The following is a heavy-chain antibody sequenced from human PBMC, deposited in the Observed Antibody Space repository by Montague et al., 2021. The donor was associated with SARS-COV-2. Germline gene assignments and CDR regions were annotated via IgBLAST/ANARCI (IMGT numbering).Heavy chain of an antibody. CDR2: IYHSGTT. D-gene: IGHD3-3*01. Sequence: SETLSLTCIVSGGSFSGYYWSWIRQPPGKGLEWIGNIYHSGTTXXXPSXXXRVTMSLDTSKKQFSLRLSSVTAADTAVYYCARTFLEATMSPPHAFDIWGQGTLVTVSS. J-gene: IGHJ3*02. CDR1: GGSFSGYY. CDR3: ARTFLEATMSPPHAFDI. V-gene: IGHV4-59*01.